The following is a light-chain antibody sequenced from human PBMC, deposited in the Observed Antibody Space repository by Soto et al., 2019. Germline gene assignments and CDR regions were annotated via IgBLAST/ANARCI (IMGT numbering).Light chain of an antibody. Sequence: QSALTQPASVSGSPGQSITISCTGTSSDVGGYNYVSWYQQHPGKAPKFMIYDVSNRPSGVSTRFFGSKSGNTASLTISGLQAEDEADYYCNSYTTSNTRQIVFGTGTKLTVL. CDR3: NSYTTSNTRQIV. CDR2: DVS. J-gene: IGLJ1*01. CDR1: SSDVGGYNY. V-gene: IGLV2-14*01.